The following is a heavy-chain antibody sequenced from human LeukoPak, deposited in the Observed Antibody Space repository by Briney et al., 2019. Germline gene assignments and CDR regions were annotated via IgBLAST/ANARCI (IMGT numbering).Heavy chain of an antibody. V-gene: IGHV3-53*01. CDR2: IYSGGRT. CDR3: ARGCFYDRSPYCPFDY. Sequence: GGSLRLSCAASGFIFSNNDMSWVRQAPGKGLEWVSLIYSGGRTYYADSVKGRFTISRDNSKNTLYLQMNSLRGEDTAVYYCARGCFYDRSPYCPFDYWGQGTLVTVSS. CDR1: GFIFSNND. D-gene: IGHD3-22*01. J-gene: IGHJ4*02.